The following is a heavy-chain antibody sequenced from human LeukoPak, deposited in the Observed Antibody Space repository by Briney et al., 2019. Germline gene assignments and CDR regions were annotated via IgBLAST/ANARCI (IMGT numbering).Heavy chain of an antibody. V-gene: IGHV4-39*07. D-gene: IGHD3-3*01. J-gene: IGHJ4*02. CDR2: INHSGST. Sequence: PSETLSLTCTVSGGSISSSSYYWGWIRQPPGKGLEWIGEINHSGSTNYNPSLKSRVTISVDTSKNQFSLKLSSVTAADTAVYYCARAGVWSGSNWGQGTLVTVSS. CDR1: GGSISSSSYY. CDR3: ARAGVWSGSN.